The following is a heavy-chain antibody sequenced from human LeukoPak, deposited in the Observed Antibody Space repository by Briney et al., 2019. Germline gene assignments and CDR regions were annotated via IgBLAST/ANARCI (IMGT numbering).Heavy chain of an antibody. CDR3: ARGELLGYCSSTSCANYFDY. CDR2: INHSGST. CDR1: GGSFSGYY. Sequence: SETLSLTCAVYGGSFSGYYWSWIRQPPGKGLERIGEINHSGSTNYNPSLKSRVTISVDTSKNQFSLKLSSVTAADTAVYYCARGELLGYCSSTSCANYFDYWGQGTLVTVSS. J-gene: IGHJ4*02. D-gene: IGHD2-2*01. V-gene: IGHV4-34*01.